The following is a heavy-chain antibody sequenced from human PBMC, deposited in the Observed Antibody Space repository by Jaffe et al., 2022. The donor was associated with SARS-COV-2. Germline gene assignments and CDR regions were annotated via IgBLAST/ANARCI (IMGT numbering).Heavy chain of an antibody. V-gene: IGHV3-74*01. D-gene: IGHD2-2*01. J-gene: IGHJ4*02. CDR1: GFTFRSYW. CDR3: ASRSFSTSPFDY. Sequence: EVQLVESGGDLVQPGGSLRLSCAASGFTFRSYWMHWVRQAPGKGLVWVSRINPDGSIINYADSVKGRFTISRDNAKNTLYLQMNSLRAEDTAMYFCASRSFSTSPFDYWGQGTLVTVSS. CDR2: INPDGSII.